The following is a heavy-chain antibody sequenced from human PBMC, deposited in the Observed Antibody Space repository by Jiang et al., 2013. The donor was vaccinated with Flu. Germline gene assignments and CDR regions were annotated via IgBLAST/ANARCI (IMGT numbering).Heavy chain of an antibody. CDR3: AHRDATGPFDY. CDR2: IYSDGQK. CDR1: GFSLSTYGHA. Sequence: VKPTQTLTLTCTFSGFSLSTYGHAVGWIRQPPGEALEWLLNIYSDGQKRYSSPSLESRVTITQDTSRNQVVLTMTNMNPVDTATYYCAHRDATGPFDYWGQGTLVTVSS. J-gene: IGHJ4*02. D-gene: IGHD1-1*01. V-gene: IGHV2-5*02.